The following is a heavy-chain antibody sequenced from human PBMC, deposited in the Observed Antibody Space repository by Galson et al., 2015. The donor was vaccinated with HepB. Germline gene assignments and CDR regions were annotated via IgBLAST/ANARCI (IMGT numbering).Heavy chain of an antibody. CDR1: GYTFTGYY. J-gene: IGHJ6*03. CDR3: ARGLAVGYCSSTSCFSDSSYYYYMVV. CDR2: IHPNSGVT. Sequence: SVKVSCKASGYTFTGYYMHWVRQAPGQGLEWMGSIHPNSGVTDFAQKFQGRVTMTRDPSISTVYMELSRLRSDDTAVYFCARGLAVGYCSSTSCFSDSSYYYYMVVWGTGTTVTVSS. V-gene: IGHV1-2*02. D-gene: IGHD2-2*01.